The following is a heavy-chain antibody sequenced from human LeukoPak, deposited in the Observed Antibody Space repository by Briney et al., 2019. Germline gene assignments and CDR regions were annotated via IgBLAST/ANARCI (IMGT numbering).Heavy chain of an antibody. V-gene: IGHV1-69*13. CDR1: GGTFSSYA. D-gene: IGHD3-22*01. Sequence: ASVKVSCKASGGTFSSYAISWVRQAPGRGLEWMGGIIPIFGTANYAQKFQGRVTITADESTSTAYMELSSLRSEDTAVYYCARGPPYYYDSSGYLGYWGQGTLVTVSS. J-gene: IGHJ4*02. CDR2: IIPIFGTA. CDR3: ARGPPYYYDSSGYLGY.